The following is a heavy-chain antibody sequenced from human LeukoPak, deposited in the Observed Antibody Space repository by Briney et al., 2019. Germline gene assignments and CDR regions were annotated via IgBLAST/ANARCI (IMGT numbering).Heavy chain of an antibody. J-gene: IGHJ4*02. CDR2: INPNSGGT. D-gene: IGHD3-10*01. V-gene: IGHV1-2*02. CDR3: AKPMVRGVSRSLDY. CDR1: GYAFTGYY. Sequence: ASVTVSCKASGYAFTGYYMHWVRQAPGQGLEWMGWINPNSGGTNYAQKFQGRVTMTRDTSISTAYMELSRLRSDDTAVYYCAKPMVRGVSRSLDYWGQGTLVTVSS.